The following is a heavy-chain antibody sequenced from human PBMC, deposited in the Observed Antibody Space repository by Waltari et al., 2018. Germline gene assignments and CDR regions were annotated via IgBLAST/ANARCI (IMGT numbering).Heavy chain of an antibody. CDR1: GDSMRRYY. Sequence: QVQLQESGPGLVKPSETLSLTCTVSGDSMRRYYWTWIRQSPGTGLEWIGYIYYSGRTNYNPSLKSRVIISVDMSKNQFSLQLNAVTTTDTVVYYCARDREEGVFDSWGQGTLVTVAS. V-gene: IGHV4-59*01. CDR2: IYYSGRT. CDR3: ARDREEGVFDS. J-gene: IGHJ4*02.